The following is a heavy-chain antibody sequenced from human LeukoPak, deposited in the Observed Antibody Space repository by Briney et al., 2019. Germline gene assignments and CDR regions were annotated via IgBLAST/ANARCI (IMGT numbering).Heavy chain of an antibody. Sequence: GGSLRLSCLTSGFTLSTNAMSWVRQAPGKGLEWVGFIRSKAYGETADYAASVKGRFTISRDDSKAIAYLQMNSLKTEDTAVYHCTRDRGAYNLYDYWGQGTLVTVSS. CDR2: IRSKAYGETA. V-gene: IGHV3-49*04. D-gene: IGHD1-1*01. CDR1: GFTLSTNA. CDR3: TRDRGAYNLYDY. J-gene: IGHJ4*02.